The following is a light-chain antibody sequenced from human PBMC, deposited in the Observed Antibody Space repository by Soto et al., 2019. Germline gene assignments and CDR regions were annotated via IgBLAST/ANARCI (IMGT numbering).Light chain of an antibody. V-gene: IGLV1-51*01. CDR1: SSNIGNNY. Sequence: QSVLTQPPSVSAAPGQKVTISCSGSSSNIGNNYVTWYQQLPGTAPKLLIYDNNKRPSGIPDRFSGSKSGTSATLGITGLQLEDEADSYCCTGDSSLSAAKVVFGGGTKLTVL. CDR2: DNN. CDR3: CTGDSSLSAAKVV. J-gene: IGLJ2*01.